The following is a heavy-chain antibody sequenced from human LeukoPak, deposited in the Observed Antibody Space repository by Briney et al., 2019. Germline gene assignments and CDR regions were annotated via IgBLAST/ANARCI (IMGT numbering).Heavy chain of an antibody. J-gene: IGHJ4*02. CDR3: ATRGTSATKYFAN. V-gene: IGHV3-23*01. CDR1: GFTFSSFV. D-gene: IGHD1-1*01. Sequence: GGSLRLSCGASGFTFSSFVMSWVRQTPGKGLEWVATITAGGSNTYYADSVKGRFTISRDNSKNTLHLQMNSLRAEDTAVYYCATRGTSATKYFANWGQGTLVSVSS. CDR2: ITAGGSNT.